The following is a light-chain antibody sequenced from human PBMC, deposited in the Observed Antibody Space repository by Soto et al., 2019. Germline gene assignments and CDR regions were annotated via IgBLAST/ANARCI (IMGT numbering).Light chain of an antibody. Sequence: QSALTQPASVSGSPVQSITISCTGTSSDVGGYNYVSWYQQHPGKAPKLMIYEVSNRPSGVSNRFSGSKSGNTASLTISGLQAEDESDYYCSSYTSRSTVVFGGGTTLTVL. V-gene: IGLV2-14*01. J-gene: IGLJ2*01. CDR1: SSDVGGYNY. CDR2: EVS. CDR3: SSYTSRSTVV.